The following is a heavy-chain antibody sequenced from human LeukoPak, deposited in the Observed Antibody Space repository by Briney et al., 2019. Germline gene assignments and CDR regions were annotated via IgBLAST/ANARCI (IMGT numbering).Heavy chain of an antibody. CDR2: IKQDGSEK. V-gene: IGHV3-7*05. CDR3: ARARSYGSGSYPLAYYHGMDV. J-gene: IGHJ6*02. D-gene: IGHD3-10*01. CDR1: GFSFSSYW. Sequence: AGGSLRLSWAASGFSFSSYWINWVRQAPGKGLEWVASIKQDGSEKYYVGSVKGRFSISRDNAKNSLYLQMNSLRAEDTAVYYCARARSYGSGSYPLAYYHGMDVWGQGTTVTVSS.